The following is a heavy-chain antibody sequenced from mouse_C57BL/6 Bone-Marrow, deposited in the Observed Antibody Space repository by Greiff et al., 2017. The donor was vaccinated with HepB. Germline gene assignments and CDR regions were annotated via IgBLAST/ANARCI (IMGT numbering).Heavy chain of an antibody. CDR2: ISSGGDYI. J-gene: IGHJ2*01. CDR1: GFTFSSYA. V-gene: IGHV5-9-1*02. Sequence: EVKVEESGEGLVKPGGSLKLSCAASGFTFSSYAMSWVRQTPEKRLEWVAYISSGGDYIYYADTVKGRFTISRDNARNTLYLQMSSLKSEDTAMYYCTRDPGGYYFDSWGQGTTLTVSS. CDR3: TRDPGGYYFDS.